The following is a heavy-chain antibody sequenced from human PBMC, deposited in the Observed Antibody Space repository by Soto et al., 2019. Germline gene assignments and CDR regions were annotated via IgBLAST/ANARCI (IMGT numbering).Heavy chain of an antibody. V-gene: IGHV3-23*01. CDR3: ASGIITKRIEGGFDP. D-gene: IGHD3-22*01. J-gene: IGHJ5*02. CDR1: GFTFSSYA. Sequence: GGSLRLSCAASGFTFSSYAMSWIRQAPGKGLEWVSAISGSGGSTYYADSVKGRFTISRDNSKNTLYLQMNSLRAEDTAVYYCASGIITKRIEGGFDPWGQGTLVTVSS. CDR2: ISGSGGST.